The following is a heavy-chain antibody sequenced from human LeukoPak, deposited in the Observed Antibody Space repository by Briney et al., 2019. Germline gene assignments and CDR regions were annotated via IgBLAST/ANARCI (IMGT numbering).Heavy chain of an antibody. Sequence: GRSLRLSCAASGFTFSSYAMHWVRQAPGKGLEWVAVISYDGSNKYYADSVKGRFTISRDNSKNTLYLQMNSLRAEDTAVYYCPRDRGSGVYDYVWGSYRYSYYFDYWGQGTLVTVSS. V-gene: IGHV3-30*04. J-gene: IGHJ4*02. CDR3: PRDRGSGVYDYVWGSYRYSYYFDY. D-gene: IGHD3-16*02. CDR2: ISYDGSNK. CDR1: GFTFSSYA.